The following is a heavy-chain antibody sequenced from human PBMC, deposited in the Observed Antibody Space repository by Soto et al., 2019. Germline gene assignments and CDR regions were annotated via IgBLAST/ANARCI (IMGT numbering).Heavy chain of an antibody. V-gene: IGHV4-31*03. J-gene: IGHJ4*02. CDR3: ARDYGSGSYDY. Sequence: SETLYLTCTVSGGSISSGGYYWSWIRQHPGKGLEWIGYIYYSGSTYYNPSLKSRVTISVDTSKNQFSLKLSSVTAADTAVYYCARDYGSGSYDYWGQGTLVTVSS. CDR1: GGSISSGGYY. D-gene: IGHD3-10*01. CDR2: IYYSGST.